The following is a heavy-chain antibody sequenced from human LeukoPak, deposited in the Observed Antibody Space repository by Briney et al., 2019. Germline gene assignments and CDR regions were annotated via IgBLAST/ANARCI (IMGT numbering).Heavy chain of an antibody. CDR3: AKDRGYCGGGNCYNQYGMDV. CDR2: ISYHGRSV. D-gene: IGHD2-15*01. V-gene: IGHV3-30-3*02. CDR1: GFTFSNYA. Sequence: GGSLRLSCAASGFTFSNYAMNWVRQAPGKGLEWVAIISYHGRSVDYADSVKGRFTMSRDNSKNTLSLQMNSLRAEDTAVYYCAKDRGYCGGGNCYNQYGMDVWGQGTTVTVSS. J-gene: IGHJ6*02.